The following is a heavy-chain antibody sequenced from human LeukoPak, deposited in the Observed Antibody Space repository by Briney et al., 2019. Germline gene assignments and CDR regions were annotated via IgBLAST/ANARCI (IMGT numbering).Heavy chain of an antibody. V-gene: IGHV3-7*01. CDR3: TPEVWELQGASDI. J-gene: IGHJ3*02. D-gene: IGHD1-26*01. CDR1: GLSFSSYW. Sequence: GGSLRLSCEVSGLSFSSYWMSWVRQAPGKGLEWVANIKQDGSEKYYVDSVKGRFTISRDNANNSLYLQMNSLTAADTALYYCTPEVWELQGASDIWGQGTMVTVSS. CDR2: IKQDGSEK.